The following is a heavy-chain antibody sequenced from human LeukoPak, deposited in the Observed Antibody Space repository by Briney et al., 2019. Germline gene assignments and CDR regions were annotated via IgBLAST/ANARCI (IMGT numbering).Heavy chain of an antibody. CDR2: INHSGST. Sequence: SETLSLTCAVYGGSFSGYYWSWIRQPPGKGLEWIGEINHSGSTNYNPSLKSRVTISVDTSKNQFSLKLSSVTAADTAVYYCARVHSNYYGSGSYYFYYYYYMDVWGKGTTVTVSS. CDR1: GGSFSGYY. D-gene: IGHD3-10*01. CDR3: ARVHSNYYGSGSYYFYYYYYMDV. V-gene: IGHV4-34*01. J-gene: IGHJ6*03.